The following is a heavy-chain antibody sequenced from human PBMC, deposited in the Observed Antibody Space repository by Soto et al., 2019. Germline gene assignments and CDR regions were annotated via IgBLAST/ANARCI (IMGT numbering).Heavy chain of an antibody. CDR1: GFAVGGFY. J-gene: IGHJ4*02. V-gene: IGHV3-53*01. CDR2: MFTTGTT. D-gene: IGHD5-18*01. Sequence: GGSLRLSCAASGFAVGGFYMNWVRQAPGKGLEWVAVMFTTGTTYYADSVKGRFTISRDDSKNTLYLQMNSLRAEDTAVYYCARERYSYGFDYWGQGTVVTVSS. CDR3: ARERYSYGFDY.